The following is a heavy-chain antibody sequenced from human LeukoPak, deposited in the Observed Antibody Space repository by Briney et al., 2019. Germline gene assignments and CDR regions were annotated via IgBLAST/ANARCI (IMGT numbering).Heavy chain of an antibody. V-gene: IGHV4-59*08. CDR1: GGSISTYY. Sequence: PSETLSLTCTVSGGSISTYYWSWIRQPPGKGLEWIGSLFYSGNTNYNPSLKSRVTISPDTSKNQVSLKLSSVTAADTPVYYCARGSSPFDYWGQGTLVTVSS. CDR3: ARGSSPFDY. CDR2: LFYSGNT. J-gene: IGHJ4*02.